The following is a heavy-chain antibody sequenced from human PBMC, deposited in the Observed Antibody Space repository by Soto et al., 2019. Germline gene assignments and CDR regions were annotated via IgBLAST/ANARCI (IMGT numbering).Heavy chain of an antibody. CDR3: ARDCGSGYDFDY. V-gene: IGHV1-69*08. J-gene: IGHJ4*02. D-gene: IGHD5-12*01. Sequence: QVQLVQSGAEVKKPGSSVKVSCKASGGTFSSYTISWVRQAPGQGLEWMGRIIPILGIANYAQKFQGRVTITADKSTSTAYMELRSLRSEDTAVYYCARDCGSGYDFDYWGQGTLVTVSS. CDR2: IIPILGIA. CDR1: GGTFSSYT.